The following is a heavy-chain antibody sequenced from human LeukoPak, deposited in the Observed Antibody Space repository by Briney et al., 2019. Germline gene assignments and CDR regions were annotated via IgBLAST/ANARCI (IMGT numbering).Heavy chain of an antibody. CDR1: GGSIRGFY. CDR3: ARLNVLTSSPVHHLDY. CDR2: INDSGDT. D-gene: IGHD2-2*01. Sequence: PSETLSLTCTISGGSIRGFYWSWIRQPPGKGLEYIAYINDSGDTNYNPSLKSRVTISADTSNNQFSLKLNSVTAADTAICYCARLNVLTSSPVHHLDYWGQGILVTVSS. V-gene: IGHV4-59*08. J-gene: IGHJ4*02.